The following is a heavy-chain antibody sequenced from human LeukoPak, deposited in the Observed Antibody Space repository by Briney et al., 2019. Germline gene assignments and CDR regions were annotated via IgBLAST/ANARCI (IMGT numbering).Heavy chain of an antibody. V-gene: IGHV3-43*02. J-gene: IGHJ3*02. CDR1: GFTFHDYA. CDR3: AKDLSTVFDALNI. Sequence: GGSLRLSCAASGFTFHDYAMHWVRQAPGKGLEWVSLISGDGDTTYYATSVKGRFTISRDNKKNLLYLQMNNLGTEDTALFYCAKDLSTVFDALNIWGQGTLVTVSS. CDR2: ISGDGDTT. D-gene: IGHD4-17*01.